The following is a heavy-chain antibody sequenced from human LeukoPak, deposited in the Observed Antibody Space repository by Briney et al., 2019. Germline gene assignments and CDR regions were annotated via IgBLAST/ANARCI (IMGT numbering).Heavy chain of an antibody. CDR3: ARDGGSNPLERYYYYYYMDV. D-gene: IGHD1-14*01. J-gene: IGHJ6*03. CDR1: GFTFSSYA. Sequence: PGRSLRLSCAASGFTFSSYAMHWVRQAPGKGLEWVAVISYDGSNKYYADSVKGRFTISRDNSKNTLYLQMNSLRAEDTAVYYCARDGGSNPLERYYYYYYMDVWGKGTTVTVSS. V-gene: IGHV3-30-3*01. CDR2: ISYDGSNK.